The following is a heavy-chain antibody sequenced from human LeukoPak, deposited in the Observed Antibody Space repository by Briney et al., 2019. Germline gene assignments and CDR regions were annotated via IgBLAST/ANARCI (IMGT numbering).Heavy chain of an antibody. D-gene: IGHD3-3*01. CDR1: GFTFSSYG. CDR2: IWDDGSNK. V-gene: IGHV3-33*01. Sequence: GGSLRLSCAASGFTFSSYGMHWVRQAPGKGLEWVAVIWDDGSNKYYADSVKGRFTISRDNSKNTLYLQMNSLRAEDTAVYYCARDHYDFWSGSDAFDIWGQGTMVTVSS. J-gene: IGHJ3*02. CDR3: ARDHYDFWSGSDAFDI.